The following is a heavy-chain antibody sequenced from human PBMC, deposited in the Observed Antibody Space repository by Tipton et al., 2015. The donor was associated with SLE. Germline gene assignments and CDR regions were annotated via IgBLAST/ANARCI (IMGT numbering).Heavy chain of an antibody. Sequence: TLSLTCAVSGASISSNNWWSWVRQPPGKGLEWIGEIYHSGSTYYNPSLKSRVTISVDTSTNQFSLELSSMTAADTAVYYCASPPYYGSGSYRPYWYFDLWGRGTLVTVSS. CDR2: IYHSGST. CDR1: GASISSNNW. V-gene: IGHV4-4*02. CDR3: ASPPYYGSGSYRPYWYFDL. J-gene: IGHJ2*01. D-gene: IGHD3-10*01.